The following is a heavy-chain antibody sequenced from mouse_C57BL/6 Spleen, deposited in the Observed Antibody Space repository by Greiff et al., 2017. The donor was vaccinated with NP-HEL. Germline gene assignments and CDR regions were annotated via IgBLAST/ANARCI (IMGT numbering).Heavy chain of an antibody. J-gene: IGHJ1*03. V-gene: IGHV1-18*01. D-gene: IGHD1-1*01. CDR1: GYTFTDYN. Sequence: EVQLQQSGPELVKPGASVKIPCKASGYTFTDYNMDWVKQSHGKSLEWIGDINPNNGGTIYNQKFKGKATLTVDKSSSTAYMELRSLTSEDTAVNYCARNYYGSFSYWYFDVWGTGTTVTVSS. CDR2: INPNNGGT. CDR3: ARNYYGSFSYWYFDV.